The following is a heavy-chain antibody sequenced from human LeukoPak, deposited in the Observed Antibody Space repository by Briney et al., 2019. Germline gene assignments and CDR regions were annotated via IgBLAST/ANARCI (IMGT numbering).Heavy chain of an antibody. V-gene: IGHV3-21*01. J-gene: IGHJ4*02. CDR2: ISSSSSYI. D-gene: IGHD3-10*01. CDR3: ARMRYGSYTVALDY. Sequence: GGSLRLSCAASGFTFSSYSMNWVRQAPGKGLEWGSSISSSSSYIYYADSVKGRFTISRDNAKNSLYLQRNSLRAEDTAVYYCARMRYGSYTVALDYWGQGTLVTVSS. CDR1: GFTFSSYS.